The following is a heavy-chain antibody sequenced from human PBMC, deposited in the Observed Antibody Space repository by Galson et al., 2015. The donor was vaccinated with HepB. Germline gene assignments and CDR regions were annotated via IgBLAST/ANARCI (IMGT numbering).Heavy chain of an antibody. D-gene: IGHD5-24*01. CDR1: GGSISSYY. CDR3: ARLEGSYHHYNRGWFDP. J-gene: IGHJ5*02. CDR2: IYYSGST. Sequence: SLTCTVSGGSISSYYWSWIRQPPGKGLEWIGYIYYSGSTNYNPSLKSRVTISVDTSKNQFSLKLSAVTAADTAVYYCARLEGSYHHYNRGWFDPWGQGTLVTVSS. V-gene: IGHV4-59*08.